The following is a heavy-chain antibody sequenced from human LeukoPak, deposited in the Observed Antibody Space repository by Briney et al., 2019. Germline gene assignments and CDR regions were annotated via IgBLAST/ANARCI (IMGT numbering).Heavy chain of an antibody. D-gene: IGHD3-22*01. CDR2: IYHSGST. CDR3: ARASILPAYDSSGYDSQRWFDP. V-gene: IGHV4-30-2*01. J-gene: IGHJ5*02. CDR1: GGSISSGGYY. Sequence: SQTLSLTCTASGGSISSGGYYWSWIRQPPGKGLEWIGYIYHSGSTYYNPSLKSRVTISVDRSKNQFSLKLSSVTAADTAVYYCARASILPAYDSSGYDSQRWFDPWGQGTLVTVSS.